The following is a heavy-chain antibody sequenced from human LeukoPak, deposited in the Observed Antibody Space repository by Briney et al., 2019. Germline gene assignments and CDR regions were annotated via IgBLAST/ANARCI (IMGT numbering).Heavy chain of an antibody. CDR1: GGSISSYY. CDR2: IYTSGST. D-gene: IGHD3-22*01. Sequence: SETLSLTCTVSGGSISSYYWSWLRQPAGKGLEWIGRIYTSGSTNYNPSLKSRVTMSVDTSKNQFSLKLSSVTAADTAVYYCARFYDSSGYSYYFDYWGQGTLVTVSS. CDR3: ARFYDSSGYSYYFDY. V-gene: IGHV4-4*07. J-gene: IGHJ4*02.